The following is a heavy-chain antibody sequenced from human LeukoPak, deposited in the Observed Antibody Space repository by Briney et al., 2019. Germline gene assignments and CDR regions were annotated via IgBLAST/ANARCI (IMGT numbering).Heavy chain of an antibody. CDR3: AVKRGGYCSSTSCYFSHGMDV. CDR1: GGTFSSYA. CDR2: IIPIFGTA. Sequence: ASVKVSCKASGGTFSSYAISWVRQAPEQGLEWMGGIIPIFGTANYAQKFQGRVTVTADESTSTAYMELSSLRSEDTAVYYCAVKRGGYCSSTSCYFSHGMDVWGKGTTVTVSS. V-gene: IGHV1-69*13. J-gene: IGHJ6*04. D-gene: IGHD2-2*01.